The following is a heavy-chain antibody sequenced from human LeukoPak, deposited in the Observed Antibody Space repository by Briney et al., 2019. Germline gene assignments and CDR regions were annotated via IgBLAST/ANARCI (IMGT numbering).Heavy chain of an antibody. CDR3: ARDPSGSGWND. Sequence: SETLSLTCTVSGGPISSGDYYWSWIRQPPGKGLEWIGYIYYSGSTYYNPSLKSRVTISVDTSKNQFSLKLSSVTAADTAVYYCARDPSGSGWNDWGQGTLVTVSS. CDR2: IYYSGST. J-gene: IGHJ4*02. CDR1: GGPISSGDYY. D-gene: IGHD6-19*01. V-gene: IGHV4-30-4*08.